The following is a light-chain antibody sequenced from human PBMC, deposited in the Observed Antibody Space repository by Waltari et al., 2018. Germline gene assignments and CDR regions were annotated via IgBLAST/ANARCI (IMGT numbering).Light chain of an antibody. CDR2: GKE. Sequence: SSELTQGPDVSVALGQTVKITCQGDSLRTSYASWYQVKPGQAPVLVLFGKEKRPSVIPDRISGYSSGTTSSLTITGAQAEDEADYYCHSRKGSDNQVVFGGGTKLTVL. V-gene: IGLV3-19*01. CDR1: SLRTSY. J-gene: IGLJ3*02. CDR3: HSRKGSDNQVV.